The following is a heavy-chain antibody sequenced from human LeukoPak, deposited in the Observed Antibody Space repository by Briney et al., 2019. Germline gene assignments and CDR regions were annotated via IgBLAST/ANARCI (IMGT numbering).Heavy chain of an antibody. CDR2: IDHTGST. J-gene: IGHJ6*03. CDR3: ARGRVSSSSWSSTYYYYFYMDV. CDR1: GGSISIHY. V-gene: IGHV4-59*11. Sequence: SSETLSLTCTVSGGSISIHYWSWIRQPTGKGLEWIGYIDHTGSTNYNPSLNSRVTISRDTSKNHFSLELSSVTAADTAVYFCARGRVSSSSWSSTYYYYFYMDVWGKGTTVTVSS. D-gene: IGHD6-13*01.